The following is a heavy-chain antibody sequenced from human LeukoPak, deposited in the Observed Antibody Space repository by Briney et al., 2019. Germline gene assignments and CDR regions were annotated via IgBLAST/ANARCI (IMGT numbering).Heavy chain of an antibody. CDR3: ARDPSFNSGYDYYFDY. D-gene: IGHD5-12*01. CDR2: IYSGGST. V-gene: IGHV3-66*01. J-gene: IGHJ4*02. CDR1: GFTFGDYV. Sequence: GGSLRLSCTASGFTFGDYVMSWVRQAPGKGLEWVSVIYSGGSTYYADSVKGRFTISRDNSKNTLYLQMNSLRAEDTAVYYCARDPSFNSGYDYYFDYWGQGTLVTVSS.